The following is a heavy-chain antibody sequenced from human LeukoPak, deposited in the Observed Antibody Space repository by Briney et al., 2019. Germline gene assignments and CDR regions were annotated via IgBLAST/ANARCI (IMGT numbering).Heavy chain of an antibody. CDR1: GYSISSGYC. Sequence: SETLSLTCTVSGYSISSGYCWGWIRQPPGKGLEWIGSIYHSGSTYYNPSLKSRVTMSIDRSKNQFSLQLNSVTPEDTAVYYCARVGAAAGTFDIWGQGTMVTVSS. D-gene: IGHD6-13*01. CDR3: ARVGAAAGTFDI. J-gene: IGHJ3*02. V-gene: IGHV4-38-2*02. CDR2: IYHSGST.